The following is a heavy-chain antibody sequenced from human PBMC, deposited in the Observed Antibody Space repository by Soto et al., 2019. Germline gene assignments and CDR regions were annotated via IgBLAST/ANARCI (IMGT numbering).Heavy chain of an antibody. V-gene: IGHV3-23*01. Sequence: EVQLLESGGGLVQPGGSQRPSCPPSAFTFSSNAVSWHLQPQGKGLAWVSAISGSGGSTYYADSVKGRFPISRANSKNTLYLQMNSLRAEDTAVYYCAKEPDILTGYYYFDSWVQGTLVTVSS. CDR3: AKEPDILTGYYYFDS. D-gene: IGHD3-9*01. CDR1: AFTFSSNA. J-gene: IGHJ4*02. CDR2: ISGSGGST.